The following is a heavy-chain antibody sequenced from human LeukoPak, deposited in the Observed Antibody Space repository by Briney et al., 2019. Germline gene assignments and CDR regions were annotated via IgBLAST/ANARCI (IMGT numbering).Heavy chain of an antibody. CDR2: INPSEGST. J-gene: IGHJ6*02. CDR3: ARSDKMDV. Sequence: ASVRVSCKASGYTFTSYHIHWVRQVPGQGLEWMGVINPSEGSTDYAQKFQDRVPLTRDTSTSTVYMDLSRLRCEDTAVYYCARSDKMDVWGQGTTVTVSS. CDR1: GYTFTSYH. V-gene: IGHV1-46*01.